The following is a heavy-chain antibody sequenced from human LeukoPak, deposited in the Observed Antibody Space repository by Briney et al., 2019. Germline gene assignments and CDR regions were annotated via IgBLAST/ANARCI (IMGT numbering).Heavy chain of an antibody. CDR3: TRGYSYGYKGAFDY. Sequence: SETLSLTCTVSGGSISSYYWSWIRQPPGKGLEWIGYIYYSGSTNYNPSLKSRVTISVDTSKNQFSLKLSSVTAADTAVYYCTRGYSYGYKGAFDYWGQGTLVTVSS. D-gene: IGHD5-18*01. V-gene: IGHV4-59*01. CDR1: GGSISSYY. J-gene: IGHJ4*02. CDR2: IYYSGST.